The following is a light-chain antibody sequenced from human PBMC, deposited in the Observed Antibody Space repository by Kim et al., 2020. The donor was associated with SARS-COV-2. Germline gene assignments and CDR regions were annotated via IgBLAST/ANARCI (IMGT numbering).Light chain of an antibody. Sequence: SVSPGQTARSTRTEDKSGDKCTCGYQQRPAQSPVLFIYQESKRHSGFPERFSGSNCRNTATLTIRGTHAMDEADYYCQAWDSSTALFGGGTQLTVL. V-gene: IGLV3-1*01. CDR1: KSGDKC. J-gene: IGLJ2*01. CDR2: QES. CDR3: QAWDSSTAL.